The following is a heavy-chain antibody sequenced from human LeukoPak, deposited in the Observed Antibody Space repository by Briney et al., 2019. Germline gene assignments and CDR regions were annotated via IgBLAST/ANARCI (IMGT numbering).Heavy chain of an antibody. CDR3: ASNKYYYDSSGYSD. CDR1: GGSVSSGGYS. CDR2: IYHSGST. V-gene: IGHV4-30-2*01. J-gene: IGHJ4*02. Sequence: SETLSLTCTVSGGSVSSGGYSWSWIRQPPGKGLEWIGYIYHSGSTYYNPSLKSRVTISVDRSKNRFSLKLSPVTAADTAVYYCASNKYYYDSSGYSDWGQGTLVTVSS. D-gene: IGHD3-22*01.